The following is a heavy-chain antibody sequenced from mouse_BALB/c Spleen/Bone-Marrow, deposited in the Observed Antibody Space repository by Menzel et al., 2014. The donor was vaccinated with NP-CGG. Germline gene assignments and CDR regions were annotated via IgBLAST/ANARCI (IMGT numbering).Heavy chain of an antibody. Sequence: VESGASVKISCKATGYTFSSYWIEWVKQRPGHGLEWIGEILPGSGSTNYNEKFKGKATFTADTSSNTAYMQLSSLTSEDSAVYYCARRVTTANYWGQGTTLTVSS. CDR2: ILPGSGST. D-gene: IGHD1-2*01. V-gene: IGHV1-9*01. CDR3: ARRVTTANY. CDR1: GYTFSSYW. J-gene: IGHJ2*01.